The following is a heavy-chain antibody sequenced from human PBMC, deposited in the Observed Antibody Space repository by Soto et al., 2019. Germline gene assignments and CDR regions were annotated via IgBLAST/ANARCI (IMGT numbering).Heavy chain of an antibody. D-gene: IGHD3-10*01. V-gene: IGHV1-69*06. CDR3: ARVRVYNYHNYYLDY. Sequence: SVKVSCKASGGTFSNYVISWVRQAPGQGLEWMGGIIPIFGTTNYAQKFQGRVTITADTSATTAYMELSSLRSEDTAVYYCARVRVYNYHNYYLDYWGKRRRVT. CDR1: GGTFSNYV. J-gene: IGHJ4*02. CDR2: IIPIFGTT.